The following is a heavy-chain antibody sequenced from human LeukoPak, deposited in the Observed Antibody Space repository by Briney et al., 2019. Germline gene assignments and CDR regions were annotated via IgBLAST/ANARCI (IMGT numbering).Heavy chain of an antibody. CDR3: AKELYGSTSFYELDP. J-gene: IGHJ5*02. V-gene: IGHV3-23*01. Sequence: GGSLRLSCAASGFIFSNYAMSWVRQAPGKGLEWVSVTSGSGGSTYYADSVKGRFTISRDNSKKTLYLQMNSLRAEDTAVYYCAKELYGSTSFYELDPWGQGTLVTVSS. CDR1: GFIFSNYA. D-gene: IGHD2-2*01. CDR2: TSGSGGST.